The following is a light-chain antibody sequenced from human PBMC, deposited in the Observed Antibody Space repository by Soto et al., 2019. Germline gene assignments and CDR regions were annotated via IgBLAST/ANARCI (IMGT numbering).Light chain of an antibody. J-gene: IGLJ1*01. V-gene: IGLV2-14*01. CDR3: SSHTSGDTRV. CDR2: EVT. Sequence: QSALTQPASVSGSPGQSIAISCTGTSSDVGGYDYVSWYQQHPDKAPKLIIYEVTKRPSGVSNRFSGSKSGNTASLTISGLQPVDESDYYCSSHTSGDTRVFGSGTKVTVL. CDR1: SSDVGGYDY.